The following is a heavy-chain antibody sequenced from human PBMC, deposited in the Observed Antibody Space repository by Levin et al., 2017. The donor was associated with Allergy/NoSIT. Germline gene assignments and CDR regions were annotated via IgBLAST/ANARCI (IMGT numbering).Heavy chain of an antibody. CDR2: IGRGGDT. D-gene: IGHD3-16*01. V-gene: IGHV3-23*01. CDR3: AKGGIGTDGGIDP. CDR1: GFTLSNNA. Sequence: GESLKISCAASGFTLSNNAMTWVRQAPGKGLEWVSSIGRGGDTYYADSVKGHFTISRDNSKNTVYLQLNTLRVEDTAVYYCAKGGIGTDGGIDPWGQGTLVTVSS. J-gene: IGHJ5*02.